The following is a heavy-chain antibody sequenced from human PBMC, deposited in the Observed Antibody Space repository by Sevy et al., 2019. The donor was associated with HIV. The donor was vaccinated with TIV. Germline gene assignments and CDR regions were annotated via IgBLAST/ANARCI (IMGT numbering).Heavy chain of an antibody. V-gene: IGHV3-11*01. Sequence: GGSLRLSCAASGFTFSHYYMSWIRQAPGKGLEWVSYISSSGNTIYYTDSVKGRFTISMDNAKNSLYLQMDSLRAVDTAVSYFASDPTYYDFWSGYYTGWFDPWGQGTLVTVSS. J-gene: IGHJ5*02. D-gene: IGHD3-3*01. CDR1: GFTFSHYY. CDR2: ISSSGNTI. CDR3: ASDPTYYDFWSGYYTGWFDP.